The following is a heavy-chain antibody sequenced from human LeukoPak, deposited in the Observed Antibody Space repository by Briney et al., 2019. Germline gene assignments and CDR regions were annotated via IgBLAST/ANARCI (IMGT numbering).Heavy chain of an antibody. CDR2: ISAYNGNT. Sequence: GASVKVSCKASGYTFTSSGISWVRQAPGQGLEWMGWISAYNGNTNYAQKLQGRVTMTTDTSTSTAYMELRSLRSDDTAVYYCARYVSSGWEPNWFDPWGQGTLVTVSS. V-gene: IGHV1-18*01. D-gene: IGHD6-19*01. J-gene: IGHJ5*02. CDR1: GYTFTSSG. CDR3: ARYVSSGWEPNWFDP.